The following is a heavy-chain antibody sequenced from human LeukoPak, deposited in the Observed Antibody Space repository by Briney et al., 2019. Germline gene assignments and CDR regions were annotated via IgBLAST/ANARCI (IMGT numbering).Heavy chain of an antibody. CDR2: IYHSGST. CDR1: GGSISSSNW. CDR3: ARDRGEGRERPFDY. V-gene: IGHV4-4*02. Sequence: PSGTLSLTCAVSGGSISSSNWWSWVRQPPGKGLEWIGEIYHSGSTNYNPSLKSRVTISVDKSKNQFSLRLTSVTAADTAMYYCARDRGEGRERPFDYWGRGTLVTVSS. J-gene: IGHJ4*02. D-gene: IGHD1-26*01.